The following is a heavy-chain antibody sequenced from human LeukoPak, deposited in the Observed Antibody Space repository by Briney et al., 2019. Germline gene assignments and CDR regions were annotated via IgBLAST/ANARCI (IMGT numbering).Heavy chain of an antibody. J-gene: IGHJ4*02. V-gene: IGHV3-7*01. Sequence: GGSLRLSCAASGFTFSSYSMNWVRQAPGKGLEWVANIKQDGSEKYYVDSVKGRFTISRDNAKNSLYLQMNSLRAEDTAVYYCARGDCSDGSCYSGGYFDYWGQGTLVTVSS. CDR1: GFTFSSYS. CDR2: IKQDGSEK. D-gene: IGHD2-15*01. CDR3: ARGDCSDGSCYSGGYFDY.